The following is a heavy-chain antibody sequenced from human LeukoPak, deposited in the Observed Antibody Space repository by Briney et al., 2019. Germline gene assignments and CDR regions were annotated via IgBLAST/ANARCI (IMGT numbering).Heavy chain of an antibody. CDR2: ISSSGSTI. J-gene: IGHJ6*03. V-gene: IGHV3-11*01. CDR1: GFTFSDYY. D-gene: IGHD3-16*01. CDR3: ARTRGSYNYYYYYMDV. Sequence: GGSLRLSCAASGFTFSDYYMSWIRQAPGKGLECVSYISSSGSTIYYADSVRGRFTISRDNAKNSLYLQMNSLRAEDTAVYYCARTRGSYNYYYYYMDVWGKGTTVTVSS.